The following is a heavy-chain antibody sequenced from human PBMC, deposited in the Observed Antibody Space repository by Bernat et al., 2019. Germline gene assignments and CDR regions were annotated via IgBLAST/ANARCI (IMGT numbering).Heavy chain of an antibody. CDR1: GGSFSGYY. CDR2: INHSGST. J-gene: IGHJ3*02. CDR3: ARGGSSYYYGSGSSEDAFDI. V-gene: IGHV4-34*01. Sequence: QVQLQQWGAGLLKPSETLSLTCAVYGGSFSGYYWSWIRQPPGKGREWIGEINHSGSTNYNPSLRSRVTISVDTSKNQFSLKLGSVTAADTAVYYCARGGSSYYYGSGSSEDAFDIWGQGTMVTVSS. D-gene: IGHD3-10*01.